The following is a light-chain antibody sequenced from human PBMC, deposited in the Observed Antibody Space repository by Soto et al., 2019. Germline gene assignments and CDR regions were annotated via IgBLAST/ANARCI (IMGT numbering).Light chain of an antibody. J-gene: IGLJ2*01. CDR1: ISDIGNYNY. CDR2: EVT. CDR3: SSYRDSSTVV. V-gene: IGLV2-14*01. Sequence: QSALTQPASVSGSPGQSFTISCTGTISDIGNYNYVSWYQQRPDKAPKLMIYEVTNRPSGVSNRFSGSKSGYTASLTISGLQAEDEADYYCSSYRDSSTVVFGGGTKVTVL.